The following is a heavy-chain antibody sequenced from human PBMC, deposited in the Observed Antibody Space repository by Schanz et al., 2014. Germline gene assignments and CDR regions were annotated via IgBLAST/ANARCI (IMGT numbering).Heavy chain of an antibody. J-gene: IGHJ4*02. CDR1: GYTFTSYG. D-gene: IGHD3-9*01. Sequence: QVQLVQSGAEVKKPGASVKVSCKASGYTFTSYGISWVRQAPGQGLEWMGWISAYNGNTKYPQKLQGRVTMTTDTSTSTAYMELRSLRSDDTAVYYCARDAAYFYDILTEEDYWGQGPLVIFSS. CDR2: ISAYNGNT. V-gene: IGHV1-18*01. CDR3: ARDAAYFYDILTEEDY.